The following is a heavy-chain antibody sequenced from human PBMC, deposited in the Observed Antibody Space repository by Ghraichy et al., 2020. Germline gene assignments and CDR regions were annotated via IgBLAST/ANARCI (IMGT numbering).Heavy chain of an antibody. D-gene: IGHD4-17*01. Sequence: ASVKVSCQASGYTFTAYYIHWVRQAPGQGLEWMGWINPYSGGTNYAQKFQGRVTVTRDTSIATAYMELSRLTSDDTAVYYCARVPPWNMYGDLEYWGQGTLVTVSS. CDR2: INPYSGGT. J-gene: IGHJ4*02. CDR3: ARVPPWNMYGDLEY. CDR1: GYTFTAYY. V-gene: IGHV1-2*02.